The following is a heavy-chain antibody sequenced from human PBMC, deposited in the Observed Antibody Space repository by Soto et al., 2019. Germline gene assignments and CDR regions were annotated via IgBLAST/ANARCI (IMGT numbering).Heavy chain of an antibody. CDR3: ARTFYVGNSFDY. D-gene: IGHD3-16*01. Sequence: QITLKESGPTLVKPTQTLTLTCTFSGFSLSTSGVGVGWIRQPPGNALEWLAVIYWDDDKRYSPSLKSRLTITKDNSQNQVVLTMINMDPVDTYTYYCARTFYVGNSFDYWGQGTLVTVSS. J-gene: IGHJ4*02. V-gene: IGHV2-5*02. CDR1: GFSLSTSGVG. CDR2: IYWDDDK.